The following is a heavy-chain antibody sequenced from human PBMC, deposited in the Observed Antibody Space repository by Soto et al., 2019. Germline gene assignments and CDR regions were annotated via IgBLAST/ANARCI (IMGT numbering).Heavy chain of an antibody. CDR3: ARAHRSGWYETDYYYAMDV. V-gene: IGHV4-30-2*01. CDR1: GGSISSGGYS. CDR2: IYHSGST. D-gene: IGHD6-19*01. J-gene: IGHJ6*02. Sequence: SETLSLTCAVSGGSISSGGYSWSWIRQPPGKGLEWIGYIYHSGSTNYNPSLKSRVTISVDMSKNQFSLKLNSVTAADTAVYYCARAHRSGWYETDYYYAMDVWGQGTTVTVSS.